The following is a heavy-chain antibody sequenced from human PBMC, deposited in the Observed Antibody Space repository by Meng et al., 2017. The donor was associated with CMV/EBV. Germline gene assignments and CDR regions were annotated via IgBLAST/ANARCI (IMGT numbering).Heavy chain of an antibody. J-gene: IGHJ4*02. Sequence: GGSLRLSCAASGFTFSSYSMNWVRQPPGKGLEWVSSISSSSSYIYYADSMRGRFTISRDNAKNSLYLQMNSLRAEDTAVYYCARSRPRSTCSSTSCYGVDYWGQGTLVTVSS. D-gene: IGHD2-2*01. CDR2: ISSSSSYI. CDR1: GFTFSSYS. V-gene: IGHV3-21*01. CDR3: ARSRPRSTCSSTSCYGVDY.